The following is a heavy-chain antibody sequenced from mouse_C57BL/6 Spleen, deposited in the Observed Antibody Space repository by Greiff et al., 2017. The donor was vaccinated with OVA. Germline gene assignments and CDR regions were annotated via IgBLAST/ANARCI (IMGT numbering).Heavy chain of an antibody. D-gene: IGHD1-1*01. Sequence: EVKLQESGGDLVKPGGSLKLSCAASGFTFSSYGMSWVRQTPDKRLEWVATISSGGSYTYYPDSVKGRFTISRDNAKNTLYLQMSSLKSEDTAMYYCASLIVYWGQGTSVTVSS. CDR1: GFTFSSYG. J-gene: IGHJ4*01. CDR3: ASLIVY. CDR2: ISSGGSYT. V-gene: IGHV5-6*01.